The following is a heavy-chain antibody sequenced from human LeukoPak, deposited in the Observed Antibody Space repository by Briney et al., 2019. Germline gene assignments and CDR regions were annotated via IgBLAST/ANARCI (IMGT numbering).Heavy chain of an antibody. V-gene: IGHV4-34*01. Sequence: KSSETLSLTCAVYGGSFSGYYWSWIRQPPGKGLEWIGEINHSGSTNYNPSLKSRVTISVDTSKNQFSLKLSSVTAADTAVYYCARAINDYSNYEVLTDNWFDPWGQGTLVTVSS. CDR2: INHSGST. CDR1: GGSFSGYY. CDR3: ARAINDYSNYEVLTDNWFDP. J-gene: IGHJ5*02. D-gene: IGHD4-11*01.